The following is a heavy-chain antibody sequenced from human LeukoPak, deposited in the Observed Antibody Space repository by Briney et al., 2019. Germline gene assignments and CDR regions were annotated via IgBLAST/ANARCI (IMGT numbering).Heavy chain of an antibody. D-gene: IGHD3-10*01. Sequence: PGGSLRLSCAASGFTFSSYGMTWVRQPPGKGLEWIGNIFYSGSTYYSPSLKSRVTISLDTSRNQFSLKLTSVTAADTAVYYCAKSNGYGLVDIWGQGTMVTVSS. V-gene: IGHV4-59*12. CDR3: AKSNGYGLVDI. CDR2: IFYSGST. CDR1: GFTFSSYG. J-gene: IGHJ3*02.